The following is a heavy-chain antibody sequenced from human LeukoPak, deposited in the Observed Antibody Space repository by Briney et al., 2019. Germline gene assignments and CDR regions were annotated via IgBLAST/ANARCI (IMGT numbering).Heavy chain of an antibody. CDR3: ARAGDREMVRGVITPFFDY. V-gene: IGHV1-69*05. J-gene: IGHJ4*02. D-gene: IGHD3-10*01. Sequence: GASVKVSCKASGGTFSSYAISWVRQAPGQGLEWMGGIIPIFGTANYAQKFQGRVTITTDESTSTAYMELSSLRSEDTAVYYCARAGDREMVRGVITPFFDYWGQGTLVTVSS. CDR2: IIPIFGTA. CDR1: GGTFSSYA.